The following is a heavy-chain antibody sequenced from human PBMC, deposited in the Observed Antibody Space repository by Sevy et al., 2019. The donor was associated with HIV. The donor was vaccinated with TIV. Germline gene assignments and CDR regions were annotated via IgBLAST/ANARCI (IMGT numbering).Heavy chain of an antibody. Sequence: GGSLRLSCAASGFIFSNYWMTWVRQAPGNGLEWVANIKGDGSQTAYADSVRGRCTISRDNAKNSLYLQINSLSPEDTALYYCARDTGNFYVDYWGQGTLVTVSS. D-gene: IGHD1-1*01. CDR1: GFIFSNYW. V-gene: IGHV3-7*01. J-gene: IGHJ4*02. CDR3: ARDTGNFYVDY. CDR2: IKGDGSQT.